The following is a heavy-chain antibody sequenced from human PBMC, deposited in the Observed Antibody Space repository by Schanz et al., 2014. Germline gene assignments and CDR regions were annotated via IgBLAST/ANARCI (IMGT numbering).Heavy chain of an antibody. CDR1: GFSFSTYA. Sequence: QVQLVESGGGVVQRGGSLRLSCAASGFSFSTYAMHWVRQAPGKGLRCVAVISGNGGEKYYADSVKGRFTISRDGSKNTLYLQMNSLRAEDTAVYYCARTGYDPSLTHWGQGTLVTVSS. J-gene: IGHJ4*02. CDR2: ISGNGGEK. D-gene: IGHD5-12*01. CDR3: ARTGYDPSLTH. V-gene: IGHV3-30*14.